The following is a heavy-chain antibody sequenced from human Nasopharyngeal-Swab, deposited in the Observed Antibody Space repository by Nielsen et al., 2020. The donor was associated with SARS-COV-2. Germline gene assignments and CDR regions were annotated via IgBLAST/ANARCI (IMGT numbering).Heavy chain of an antibody. J-gene: IGHJ1*01. Sequence: GESLKLSCAASGFTFSPYAMHWVRQAPGKGLEYVSAISSNGGSTYYADSVKGRFTISRDNSKNTLYLQMSCLRAEDTAVYHCVKDSLVRDAEYFQHWGQGTLVTFSS. CDR1: GFTFSPYA. D-gene: IGHD4-23*01. V-gene: IGHV3-64D*06. CDR3: VKDSLVRDAEYFQH. CDR2: ISSNGGST.